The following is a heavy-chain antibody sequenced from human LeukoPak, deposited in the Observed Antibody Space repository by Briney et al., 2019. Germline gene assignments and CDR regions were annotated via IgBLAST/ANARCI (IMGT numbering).Heavy chain of an antibody. CDR2: ISAYNGDT. D-gene: IGHD6-19*01. Sequence: GASVKVSCKASGYTFSNHGITWVRQAPGQGLEWMGWISAYNGDTNYAEKIQGRVTMTTDTSTNTAYMELRSLRSDDTAMYYCASHFSAAFDYWGQGTLVTVSS. CDR1: GYTFSNHG. CDR3: ASHFSAAFDY. V-gene: IGHV1-18*01. J-gene: IGHJ4*02.